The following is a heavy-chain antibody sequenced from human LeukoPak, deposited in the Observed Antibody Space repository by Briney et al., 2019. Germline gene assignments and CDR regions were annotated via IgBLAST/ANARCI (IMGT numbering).Heavy chain of an antibody. D-gene: IGHD3-22*01. V-gene: IGHV3-30*04. Sequence: SGGSLRLSCAASRLTFGSYAMHWVRQAPGKGLGWVAVISYDGSNKYYADSVKGRFTISRDNSKNTLYLQMNSLRAEDTAVYYCAADSGGYSYYFDYWGQGTLVTVSS. J-gene: IGHJ4*02. CDR1: RLTFGSYA. CDR3: AADSGGYSYYFDY. CDR2: ISYDGSNK.